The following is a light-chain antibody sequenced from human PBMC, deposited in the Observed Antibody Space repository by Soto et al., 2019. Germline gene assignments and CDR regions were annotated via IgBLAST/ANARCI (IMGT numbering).Light chain of an antibody. CDR3: ISYTSSSLYV. CDR2: EVS. Sequence: QSALTQPASVSGSPGQSITISCTGTSSDVGGYNYVSWYQQHPGKAPKVMIYEVSHRPSGVSNRFSGSKSGNTASLTISGLQAEDEADYYCISYTSSSLYVFXTGTKVTVL. V-gene: IGLV2-14*01. J-gene: IGLJ1*01. CDR1: SSDVGGYNY.